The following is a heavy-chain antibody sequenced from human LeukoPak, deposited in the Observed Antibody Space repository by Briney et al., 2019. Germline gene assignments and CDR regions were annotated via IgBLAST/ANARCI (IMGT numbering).Heavy chain of an antibody. V-gene: IGHV3-23*01. CDR2: ISGSGVTT. D-gene: IGHD2/OR15-2a*01. CDR3: AKHPLSGNFDY. Sequence: GGSLRLSCAASGSTFSTYTLSWVRQTPGKGLEWVSIISGSGVTTYYADSVKGRFIISRDNSKNALYLQMYSLRAEDTAIYYCAKHPLSGNFDYWGQGTLVTVSS. CDR1: GSTFSTYT. J-gene: IGHJ4*02.